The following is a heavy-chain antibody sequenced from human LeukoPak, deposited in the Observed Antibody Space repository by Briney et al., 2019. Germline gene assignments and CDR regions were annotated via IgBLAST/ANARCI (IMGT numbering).Heavy chain of an antibody. CDR1: GYTFTSYG. CDR3: ARDSLGIRGMDV. V-gene: IGHV1-18*01. CDR2: ISAYNGNT. D-gene: IGHD3-16*02. J-gene: IGHJ6*04. Sequence: APVKVSCKASGYTFTSYGISWVRQAPGQEVEWMGWISAYNGNTNYAQKLQGRVTMTTDTSTSTAYMELRSLRSDDTAVYYCARDSLGIRGMDVWGKGTTVTVSS.